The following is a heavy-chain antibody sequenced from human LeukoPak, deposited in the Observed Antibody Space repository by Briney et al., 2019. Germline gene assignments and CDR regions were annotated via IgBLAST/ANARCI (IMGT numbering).Heavy chain of an antibody. V-gene: IGHV1-69*05. CDR3: ARGTDSSGYYFDY. J-gene: IGHJ4*02. D-gene: IGHD3-22*01. CDR1: GGTFSSYA. CDR2: IIPIFGTA. Sequence: SVKVSCKASGGTFSSYAISWVRQAPGQGLEWMGGIIPIFGTANYAQKFQGRVTMTRDTSTSTVYMELSSLRSEDTAVYYCARGTDSSGYYFDYWGQGTLVTVSS.